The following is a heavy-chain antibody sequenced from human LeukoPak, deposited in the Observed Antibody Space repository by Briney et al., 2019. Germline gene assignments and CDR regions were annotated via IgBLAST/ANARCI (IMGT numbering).Heavy chain of an antibody. Sequence: GASVKVSCKASGYTFTGYYMHWVRQAPGQGLEWMGWINPNSGGTNYAQKFQGRVTMTGDTSISTAYMELSRLRSDDTAVYYCARDRIFVVVPAAIGDFDYWGQGTLVTVSS. CDR3: ARDRIFVVVPAAIGDFDY. CDR2: INPNSGGT. D-gene: IGHD2-2*01. J-gene: IGHJ4*02. CDR1: GYTFTGYY. V-gene: IGHV1-2*02.